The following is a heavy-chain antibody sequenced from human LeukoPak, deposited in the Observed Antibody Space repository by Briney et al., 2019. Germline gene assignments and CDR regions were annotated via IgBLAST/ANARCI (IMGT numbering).Heavy chain of an antibody. J-gene: IGHJ4*02. CDR1: GFTFSSYA. CDR2: ISGSGSST. V-gene: IGHV3-23*01. D-gene: IGHD7-27*01. CDR3: ARNWGLEY. Sequence: QSGGSLRLSCAASGFTFSSYAMSWVRQAPGKGLEWLSSISGSGSSTYYADSVKGRFTISRDNSKNTLYLQMNSLRAEDTAVYYCARNWGLEYWGQGTLVTVSS.